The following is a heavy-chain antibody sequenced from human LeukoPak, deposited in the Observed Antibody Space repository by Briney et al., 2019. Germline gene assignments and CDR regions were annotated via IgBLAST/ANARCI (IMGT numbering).Heavy chain of an antibody. CDR3: ARDHMDKIGSVITFDY. Sequence: SETLSLTCTVSGGSISSSSYYWGWIRQPPGKGLEWIGSIYYSGSTYYNPSLKSRVTISVDTSKNQFSLKLSSVTAADTAVYYCARDHMDKIGSVITFDYWGQGTLVTVSS. V-gene: IGHV4-39*07. CDR1: GGSISSSSYY. J-gene: IGHJ4*02. D-gene: IGHD3-16*02. CDR2: IYYSGST.